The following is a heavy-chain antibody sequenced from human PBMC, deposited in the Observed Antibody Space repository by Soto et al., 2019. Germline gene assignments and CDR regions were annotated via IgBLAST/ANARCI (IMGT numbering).Heavy chain of an antibody. V-gene: IGHV1-46*01. J-gene: IGHJ4*02. CDR2: IDPSGGST. CDR1: GFTFTTYY. CDR3: ARVPYDTTGYYAF. D-gene: IGHD3-22*01. Sequence: ASVKVSCKTSGFTFTTYYIHWMRQAPGQGLEWMGMIDPSGGSTTYAQKFQGRITMTSDMSTSTVYMELSSLRSEDTAVYYCARVPYDTTGYYAFWGQGTLVTVYS.